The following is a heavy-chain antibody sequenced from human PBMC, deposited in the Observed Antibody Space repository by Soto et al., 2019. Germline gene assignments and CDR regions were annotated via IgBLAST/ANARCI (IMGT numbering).Heavy chain of an antibody. D-gene: IGHD3-3*01. Sequence: QVQLQESGPGLVKPSETLSLTCTVSGGSVSSGNDYWSWIRQPPGKVLEWIGYIYYSGSTNYNPSLKSRVTISVDTSKNQFSLKLSSVTAADTAVYYCARGEDDYAFWSGYAPDWFDPWGQGTLVTVSS. CDR1: GGSVSSGNDY. CDR2: IYYSGST. J-gene: IGHJ5*02. V-gene: IGHV4-61*01. CDR3: ARGEDDYAFWSGYAPDWFDP.